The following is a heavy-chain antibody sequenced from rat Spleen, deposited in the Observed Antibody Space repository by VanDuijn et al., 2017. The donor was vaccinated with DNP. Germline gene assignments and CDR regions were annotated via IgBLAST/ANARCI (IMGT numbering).Heavy chain of an antibody. Sequence: EVQLVESGGGLVQPGRSLKLSCAASGFTFSDYYMAWVRQAPTKGLEWVAYISYDGASTYNGDSVKGRFTISRDNAKNTLYLQMNSLRSEDTATYYCTIYFYSGDNWFAYWGQGTLVTVSS. D-gene: IGHD1-1*01. CDR1: GFTFSDYY. V-gene: IGHV5-20*01. CDR2: ISYDGAST. CDR3: TIYFYSGDNWFAY. J-gene: IGHJ3*01.